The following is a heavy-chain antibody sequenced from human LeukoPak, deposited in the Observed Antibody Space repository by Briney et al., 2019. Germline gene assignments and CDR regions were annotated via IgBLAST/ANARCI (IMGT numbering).Heavy chain of an antibody. CDR3: ARLTGTSHYYYMDV. Sequence: SETLSLTCTVPGGSISSYYWSWIRQPPGKGLEWIGYIYTSGSTNSNPSLKSRVTISVDTSKNQFSLKLSSVTAADTAVYYCARLTGTSHYYYMDVWGKGTTVTVSS. J-gene: IGHJ6*03. D-gene: IGHD1-7*01. CDR2: IYTSGST. V-gene: IGHV4-4*09. CDR1: GGSISSYY.